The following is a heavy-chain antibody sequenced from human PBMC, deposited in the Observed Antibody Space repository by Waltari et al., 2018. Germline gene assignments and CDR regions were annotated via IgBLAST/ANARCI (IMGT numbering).Heavy chain of an antibody. CDR1: GASLTTDTYY. J-gene: IGHJ4*02. Sequence: QVQLHESGPGMLRPSETLSLPSPVSGASLTTDTYYWGWIRQSPGKGLECLGTIHSSGTTYVPASLEPRVTISVDTFNNRFSLNLRSATAADTAVYFCARLVWFGAWIDNWGQGSLVTVSS. CDR3: ARLVWFGAWIDN. CDR2: IHSSGTT. D-gene: IGHD3-10*01. V-gene: IGHV4-39*01.